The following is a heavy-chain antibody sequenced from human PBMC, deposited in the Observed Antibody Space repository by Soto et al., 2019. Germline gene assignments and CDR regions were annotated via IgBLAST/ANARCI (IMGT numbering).Heavy chain of an antibody. Sequence: SETLSLTCAVSGGSISSGGYSWSWIRQPPGKGLEWIGYIYHSGSTYYNPSLKSRVTISVDRSKNQFSLKLSSVTAADTAVYYCGSEPQPWGQGTLDIVSS. CDR3: GSEPQP. CDR1: GGSISSGGYS. J-gene: IGHJ5*02. CDR2: IYHSGST. V-gene: IGHV4-30-2*01.